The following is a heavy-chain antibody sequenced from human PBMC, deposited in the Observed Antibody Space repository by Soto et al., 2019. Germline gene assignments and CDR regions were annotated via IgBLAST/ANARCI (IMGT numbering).Heavy chain of an antibody. CDR3: ARGERYFDWLYIVNWFDP. CDR1: GGSFSGYY. J-gene: IGHJ5*02. D-gene: IGHD3-9*01. V-gene: IGHV4-34*01. CDR2: INHSGST. Sequence: PSETLSLTCAVYGGSFSGYYWSWIRQPPGKGLEWIGEINHSGSTNYNPSLKSRVTISVDTSKNQFSLKLSSVTAADTAVYYCARGERYFDWLYIVNWFDPWGQGTLVTVSS.